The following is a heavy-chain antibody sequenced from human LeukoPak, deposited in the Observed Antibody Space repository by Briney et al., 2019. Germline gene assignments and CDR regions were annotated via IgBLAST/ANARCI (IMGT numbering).Heavy chain of an antibody. CDR1: GGTFSSYA. V-gene: IGHV1-69*05. J-gene: IGHJ4*02. D-gene: IGHD6-13*01. Sequence: SVKVSCKASGGTFSSYAISWVRQAPGQGLEWMGRIIPIFGTANYAQKFQGRVTITTDESTSTAYMELSSLRSEDTAVNYCARGAGSSWYMDYFDYWGQGTLVTVSS. CDR2: IIPIFGTA. CDR3: ARGAGSSWYMDYFDY.